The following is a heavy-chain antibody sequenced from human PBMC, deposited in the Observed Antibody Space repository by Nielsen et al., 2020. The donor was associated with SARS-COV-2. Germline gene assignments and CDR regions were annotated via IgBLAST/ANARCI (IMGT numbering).Heavy chain of an antibody. CDR1: GGSISSGGYY. Sequence: SETLSLTCTVSGGSISSGGYYWSWIRHHPGKGLEWIGYIYFSGRTCYNPSLKSRVTISVDTFKNQFSLSLRSVTAADTAVYYYARESSGYDHYNYGMDVWGQGTTVTVSS. D-gene: IGHD5-12*01. V-gene: IGHV4-31*03. CDR2: IYFSGRT. J-gene: IGHJ6*02. CDR3: ARESSGYDHYNYGMDV.